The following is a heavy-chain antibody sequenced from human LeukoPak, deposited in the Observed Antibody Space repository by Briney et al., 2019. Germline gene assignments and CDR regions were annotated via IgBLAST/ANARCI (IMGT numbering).Heavy chain of an antibody. Sequence: SETLSLTCTVGGGSLSSHYWGWIRQPPGKGLELVGHIYYTGPTFYNPSLNSRVTITLDTSRNQFSLRLTTVIAADTAVYYCARFSWGCSAASCYLTNWGEGALVTVSS. CDR1: GGSLSSHY. CDR3: ARFSWGCSAASCYLTN. CDR2: IYYTGPT. V-gene: IGHV4-59*11. J-gene: IGHJ4*02. D-gene: IGHD2-2*01.